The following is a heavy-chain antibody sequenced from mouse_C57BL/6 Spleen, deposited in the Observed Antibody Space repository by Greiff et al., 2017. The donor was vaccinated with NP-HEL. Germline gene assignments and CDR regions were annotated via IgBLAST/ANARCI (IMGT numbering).Heavy chain of an antibody. CDR3: ARGGYGTYYFDY. Sequence: QVHVKQPGTELVKPGASVKLSCKASGYTFTSYWMHWVKQRPGQGLEWIGNINPSNGGTNYNEKFKSKATLTVDKSSSTAYMQLSSLTSEDSAVYYCARGGYGTYYFDYWGQGTTLTVSS. CDR1: GYTFTSYW. CDR2: INPSNGGT. V-gene: IGHV1-53*01. J-gene: IGHJ2*01. D-gene: IGHD1-1*01.